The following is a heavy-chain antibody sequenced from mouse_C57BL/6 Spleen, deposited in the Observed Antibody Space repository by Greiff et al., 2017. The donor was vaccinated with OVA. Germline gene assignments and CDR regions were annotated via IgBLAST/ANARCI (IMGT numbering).Heavy chain of an antibody. Sequence: QVQLKQPGAELVKPGASVKLSCKASGYTFTSYWMHWVKQRPGPGLEWIGMIHPNSGSTNYNEKFKSQATLTVDKSSSTAYMQLSSLTSADSAVYYCARWGYGSSYGFDYWGQGTTLTVSS. D-gene: IGHD1-1*01. CDR1: GYTFTSYW. CDR3: ARWGYGSSYGFDY. V-gene: IGHV1-64*01. CDR2: IHPNSGST. J-gene: IGHJ2*01.